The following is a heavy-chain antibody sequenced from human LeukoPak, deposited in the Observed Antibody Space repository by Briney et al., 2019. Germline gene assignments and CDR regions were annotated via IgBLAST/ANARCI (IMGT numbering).Heavy chain of an antibody. CDR2: IKSKTDGGTT. CDR1: GFTFSTYV. J-gene: IGHJ4*02. CDR3: TTDPYYYDSSGYLVFY. D-gene: IGHD3-22*01. V-gene: IGHV3-15*01. Sequence: GGSLRLSCAASGFTFSTYVMTWVRQAPGKGLEWVGRIKSKTDGGTTDYAAPVKGRFTISRDDSKNTLYLQMNSLKTEDTAVYYCTTDPYYYDSSGYLVFYWGQGTLVTVSS.